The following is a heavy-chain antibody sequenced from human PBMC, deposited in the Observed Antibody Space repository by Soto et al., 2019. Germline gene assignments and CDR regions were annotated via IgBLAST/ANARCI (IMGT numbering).Heavy chain of an antibody. J-gene: IGHJ2*01. V-gene: IGHV3-7*01. CDR1: GFTFSTYY. Sequence: EVQLVESGGGLVQPGGSLRLSCAAFGFTFSTYYMTWVRQAPGKGLEWVANVNQDGSEKYYVDSLKGRFTISRDNSKNSLDLQMNSLRAEETAVYYCARVGGAWYPDLWGRGTLFTVSS. CDR2: VNQDGSEK. CDR3: ARVGGAWYPDL. D-gene: IGHD3-10*01.